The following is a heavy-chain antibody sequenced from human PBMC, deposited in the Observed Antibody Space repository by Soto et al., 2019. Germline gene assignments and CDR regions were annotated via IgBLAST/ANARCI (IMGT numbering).Heavy chain of an antibody. Sequence: GGSLRLSCAASGFTFSSYAMHWVRQAPGKGLEWVAVISYDGSNKYYADSVKGRFTISRDNSKNTLYLQMNSLRAEDTAVYYCAREGSADLYSSSWYFDYWGQGTLVTVSS. CDR1: GFTFSSYA. J-gene: IGHJ4*02. CDR3: AREGSADLYSSSWYFDY. CDR2: ISYDGSNK. V-gene: IGHV3-30*04. D-gene: IGHD6-13*01.